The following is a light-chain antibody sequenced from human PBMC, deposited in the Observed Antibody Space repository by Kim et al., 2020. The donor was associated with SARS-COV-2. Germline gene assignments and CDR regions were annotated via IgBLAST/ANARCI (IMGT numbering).Light chain of an antibody. J-gene: IGLJ3*02. CDR1: SSNIGTNY. Sequence: GQNVTISCSGRSSNIGTNYVSLYQQLPGTVPKVLIYDNNKRPSGIPDRFSGSKSGTSGTLDITGLQTGDEADYYCGTWDSSLSVWLFGGGTQLTVL. V-gene: IGLV1-51*01. CDR2: DNN. CDR3: GTWDSSLSVWL.